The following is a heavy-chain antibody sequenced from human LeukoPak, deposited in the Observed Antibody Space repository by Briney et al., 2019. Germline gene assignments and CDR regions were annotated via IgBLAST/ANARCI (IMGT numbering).Heavy chain of an antibody. CDR2: IIPILGIA. D-gene: IGHD1-26*01. J-gene: IGHJ6*02. Sequence: ASVTVSFKASGGTFSIYAISWVRQAPGQGLEWVGRIIPILGIANYAQKFQGRVTITADKSTSTAYIELSSLRSEDTAVYYCARDRASRSYYYYGMDVWGQGTTVTVSS. CDR3: ARDRASRSYYYYGMDV. V-gene: IGHV1-69*04. CDR1: GGTFSIYA.